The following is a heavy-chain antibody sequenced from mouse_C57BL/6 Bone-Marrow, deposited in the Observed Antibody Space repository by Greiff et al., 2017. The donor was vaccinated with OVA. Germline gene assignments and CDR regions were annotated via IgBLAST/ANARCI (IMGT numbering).Heavy chain of an antibody. CDR1: GFTFSSYA. J-gene: IGHJ3*01. D-gene: IGHD2-4*01. CDR3: ARLMITTWRFAY. CDR2: ISDGGSYT. V-gene: IGHV5-4*03. Sequence: EVKVVESGGGLVKPGGSLKLSCAASGFTFSSYAMSWVRQTPEKRLEWVATISDGGSYTYYPDNVKGRFTISRDNAKNNLYLQMSHLKSEDTAMYYCARLMITTWRFAYWGQGTLVTVSA.